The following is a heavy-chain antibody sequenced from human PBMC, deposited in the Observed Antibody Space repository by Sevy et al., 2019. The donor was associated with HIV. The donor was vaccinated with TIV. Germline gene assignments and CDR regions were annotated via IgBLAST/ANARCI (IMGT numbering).Heavy chain of an antibody. CDR2: IRSKAYGGTT. D-gene: IGHD3-10*01. Sequence: GESLKISCTASGFTFGDYAMSWVRQAPGKGLEWVGFIRSKAYGGTTEYAASVKGRFTISRDDSKSIAYLQMNSLKTEDTAVYYCTREFPYYYGSGSYYNRAFDIWGQGTMVTVSS. CDR3: TREFPYYYGSGSYYNRAFDI. J-gene: IGHJ3*02. CDR1: GFTFGDYA. V-gene: IGHV3-49*04.